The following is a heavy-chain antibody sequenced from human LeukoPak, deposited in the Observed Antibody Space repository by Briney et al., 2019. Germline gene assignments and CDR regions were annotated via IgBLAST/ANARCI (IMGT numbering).Heavy chain of an antibody. V-gene: IGHV3-30*04. J-gene: IGHJ4*02. CDR3: ARVDLGELSFDY. CDR1: GFTFSSNA. CDR2: ISYDGSNK. Sequence: GGSLRLSCAASGFTFSSNAMHWVRQAPGKGLEWVAVISYDGSNKYYADSVKGRFTISRDNAKNSLYLQMNSLRAEDTAVYYCARVDLGELSFDYWGQGTLVTVSS. D-gene: IGHD3-16*02.